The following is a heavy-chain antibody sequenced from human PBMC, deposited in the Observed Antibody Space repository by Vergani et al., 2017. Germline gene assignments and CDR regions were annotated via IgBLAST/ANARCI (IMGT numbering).Heavy chain of an antibody. CDR3: ARGVWFGEGAPFDY. V-gene: IGHV3-48*03. CDR2: ISSSGSTI. Sequence: EVQLVESGGGLVQPGGSLRLSCAASGFTFSSYEMNWVRQAPGKGLEWVSYISSSGSTIYYADSVKGRFTISRDNAKNSLYLQMNSLRAEDTAVYYCARGVWFGEGAPFDYWGQGTLVTVSS. J-gene: IGHJ4*02. D-gene: IGHD3-10*01. CDR1: GFTFSSYE.